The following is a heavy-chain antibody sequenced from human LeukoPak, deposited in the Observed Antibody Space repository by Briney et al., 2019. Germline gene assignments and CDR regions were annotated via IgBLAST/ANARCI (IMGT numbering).Heavy chain of an antibody. Sequence: GGSLRLSCAASGFTFSSYAMSWVRQAPGKGLEWVSVIYSGGSTYYADSVKGRFTISRDNSKNTLYLQMNSLRAEDTAVYYCARVSIVANYGMDVWGQGTTVTVSS. CDR2: IYSGGST. V-gene: IGHV3-66*01. CDR3: ARVSIVANYGMDV. D-gene: IGHD5-12*01. CDR1: GFTFSSYA. J-gene: IGHJ6*02.